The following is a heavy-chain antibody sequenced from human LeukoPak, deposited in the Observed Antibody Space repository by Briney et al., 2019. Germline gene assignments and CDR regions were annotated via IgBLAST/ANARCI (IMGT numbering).Heavy chain of an antibody. CDR1: EYSLTNYY. V-gene: IGHV1-46*01. J-gene: IGHJ4*02. CDR2: INPSGGST. CDR3: ARGAPTTRIGAGRFDY. D-gene: IGHD5-12*01. Sequence: ASVKVSCKAFEYSLTNYYVHWVRQAPGQGLEWMGEINPSGGSTSYAQKFQGRITVTRDTYTNTVYMDLSSLRSEDTATYYCARGAPTTRIGAGRFDYWGQGSLLTVAS.